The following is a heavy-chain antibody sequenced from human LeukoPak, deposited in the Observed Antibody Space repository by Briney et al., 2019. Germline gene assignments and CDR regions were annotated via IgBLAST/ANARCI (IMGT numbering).Heavy chain of an antibody. V-gene: IGHV3-23*01. Sequence: GGSLRLSCAASGFTFSSYGMSWVRQAPGKGLEWVSAISGSGGTTYYADSVKGRFTISRDNSMNTLYLQMNSLRAEDTAVYSCAKDRLGALLYFDSWGQGTLVTVSA. J-gene: IGHJ4*02. CDR3: AKDRLGALLYFDS. CDR2: ISGSGGTT. CDR1: GFTFSSYG. D-gene: IGHD1-26*01.